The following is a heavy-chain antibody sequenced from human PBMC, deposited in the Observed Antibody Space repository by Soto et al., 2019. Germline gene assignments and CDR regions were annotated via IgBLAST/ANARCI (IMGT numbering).Heavy chain of an antibody. V-gene: IGHV3-23*01. CDR1: GFTFSTDA. CDR2: ISGSGDRT. CDR3: AKSPRRGYEPPWDY. J-gene: IGHJ4*02. Sequence: GGSLRLSCAASGFTFSTDAMNWVRQAPGKGLEWVSGISGSGDRTYYADSVKGRFTISRDNSRNTLYLQMNSLRAEDSALYYCAKSPRRGYEPPWDYWGQGTLVTVSS. D-gene: IGHD5-12*01.